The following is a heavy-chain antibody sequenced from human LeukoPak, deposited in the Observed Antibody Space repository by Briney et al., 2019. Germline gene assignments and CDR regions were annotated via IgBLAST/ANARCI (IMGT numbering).Heavy chain of an antibody. CDR3: ATDPMSTETIHPTYYYNGMDV. CDR2: MSGNGGGT. D-gene: IGHD4-17*01. J-gene: IGHJ6*02. Sequence: PGGSLRLSCAASGFTVSSNYMSWVRQAPGKGLEWVSGMSGNGGGTYYADSVKGRFTISRDNSKNTLYLQMNSLGAEDTAVYYCATDPMSTETIHPTYYYNGMDVWGQGTTVTVSS. CDR1: GFTVSSNY. V-gene: IGHV3-23*01.